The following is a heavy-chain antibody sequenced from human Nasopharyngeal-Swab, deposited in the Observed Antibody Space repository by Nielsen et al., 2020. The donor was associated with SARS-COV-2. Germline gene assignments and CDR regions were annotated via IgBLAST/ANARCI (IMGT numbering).Heavy chain of an antibody. D-gene: IGHD3-22*01. CDR2: INPNSGGI. V-gene: IGHV1-2*06. J-gene: IGHJ4*02. CDR3: ARNDSSGYGY. Sequence: WVRQAPGQGLEWMGRINPNSGGINYAQKFQGRVTMTRDTSISTAYMELSRLRSDDTAVYYCARNDSSGYGYWGQGTLVTVSS.